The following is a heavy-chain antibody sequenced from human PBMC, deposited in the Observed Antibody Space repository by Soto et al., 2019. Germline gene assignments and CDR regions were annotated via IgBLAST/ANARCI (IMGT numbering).Heavy chain of an antibody. CDR2: IKEDGSEK. Sequence: EVQLVESGGGLVQPGGSLRLSCAASGFTFRSYWINWVRQAPGKGLEWVASIKEDGSEKYYVDSVRGRFTISRDNAKNSLYPQMDSLRPEDTAVYYCVRDPSKYYGLDVWGQGTTVTVSS. V-gene: IGHV3-7*05. CDR1: GFTFRSYW. CDR3: VRDPSKYYGLDV. J-gene: IGHJ6*02.